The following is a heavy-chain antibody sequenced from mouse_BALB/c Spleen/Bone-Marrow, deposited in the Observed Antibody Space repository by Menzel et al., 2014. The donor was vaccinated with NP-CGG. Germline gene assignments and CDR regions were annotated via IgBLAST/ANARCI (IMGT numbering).Heavy chain of an antibody. D-gene: IGHD2-10*02. CDR1: GYSFTSYW. CDR3: TFLVKEDFAY. V-gene: IGHV1-5*01. CDR2: IYPGNSDT. J-gene: IGHJ3*01. Sequence: VQLKQSGTVLARPGASVKMSCKASGYSFTSYWIHWVKQRPGQGLEWIGAIYPGNSDTTYNQKFKGKAKLTAVTFASTAYMELSSLTNEDSAVYYCTFLVKEDFAYWGQGALVTVSA.